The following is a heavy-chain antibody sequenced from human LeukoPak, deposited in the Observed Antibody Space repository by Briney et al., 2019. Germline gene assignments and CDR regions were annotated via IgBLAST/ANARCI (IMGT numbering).Heavy chain of an antibody. Sequence: GGALRLSCAASGFTFSSYGIHWVGQAPGKGREGVTFIQYDGSNKYASSVNGRFTISRDNSKNVLYLQMNRLRAEDTALYYCAKSSSRLDTSSFEYWGQGTLVTVSS. CDR2: IQYDGSNK. CDR3: AKSSSRLDTSSFEY. CDR1: GFTFSSYG. D-gene: IGHD5-18*01. J-gene: IGHJ4*02. V-gene: IGHV3-30*02.